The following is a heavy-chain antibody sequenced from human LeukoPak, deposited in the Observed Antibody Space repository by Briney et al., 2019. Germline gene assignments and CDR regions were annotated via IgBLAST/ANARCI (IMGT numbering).Heavy chain of an antibody. CDR2: IKQDGSEQ. D-gene: IGHD1-14*01. V-gene: IGHV3-7*01. Sequence: PTGGSLRLSCTASGFTFSNYRMSWVRQAPGKGLEWVANIKQDGSEQYYVDSVEGRFTISRDNAKNSLYLQMNSLRVEDTAVYYCAREAGTGDYWGQGTLVTVSS. CDR1: GFTFSNYR. CDR3: AREAGTGDY. J-gene: IGHJ4*02.